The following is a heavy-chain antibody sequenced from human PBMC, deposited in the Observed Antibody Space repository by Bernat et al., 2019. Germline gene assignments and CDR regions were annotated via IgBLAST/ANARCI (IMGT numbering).Heavy chain of an antibody. J-gene: IGHJ6*02. Sequence: QVQLVESGGGVVQPGRSLRLSCAASGFTFSSYGMHWVRQAPGKGLEWGAVIWYDGSKKYYADSVKGRFTISRDNSKNTLYLQMNSLRAEDTAVYYCARDQEKYYYDSSGYSGYYYGMDVWGQGTTVTVSS. CDR1: GFTFSSYG. CDR3: ARDQEKYYYDSSGYSGYYYGMDV. D-gene: IGHD3-22*01. CDR2: IWYDGSKK. V-gene: IGHV3-33*01.